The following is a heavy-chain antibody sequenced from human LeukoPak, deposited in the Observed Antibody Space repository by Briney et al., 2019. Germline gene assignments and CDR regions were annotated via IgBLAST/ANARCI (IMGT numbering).Heavy chain of an antibody. Sequence: GGSLRLSCAASGFTFDDYAMHWVRQAPGKGQEWVSGISWNSGSIGYADSVKGRFTISRDNAKNSLYLQMNSLRAEDTALYYCAKDQSRFLEWLLEWGQGTLVTVSS. CDR2: ISWNSGSI. V-gene: IGHV3-9*01. D-gene: IGHD3-3*01. CDR3: AKDQSRFLEWLLE. J-gene: IGHJ4*02. CDR1: GFTFDDYA.